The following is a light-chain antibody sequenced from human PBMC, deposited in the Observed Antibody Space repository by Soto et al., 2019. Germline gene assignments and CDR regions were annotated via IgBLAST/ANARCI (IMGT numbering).Light chain of an antibody. CDR1: QDITNY. V-gene: IGKV1-33*01. Sequence: DVHMTQSPSTLSASVGDNVTMTCQASQDITNYLNWYQQKAGKPPKLLIFDAFSLEEGVPSRFSGSGSGTDFTLSITSLRPEDLGTYYCQQAASLPQTFGPGTTVDVK. CDR3: QQAASLPQT. J-gene: IGKJ3*01. CDR2: DAF.